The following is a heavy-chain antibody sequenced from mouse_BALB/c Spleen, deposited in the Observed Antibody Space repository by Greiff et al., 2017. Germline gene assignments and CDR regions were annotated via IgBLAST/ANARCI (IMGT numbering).Heavy chain of an antibody. Sequence: VQLQQSGAELAKPGASVKMSCKASGYTFTSYWMHWVNQRPGQGLEWIGYINPSTGYTEYNQKFKDKATLTADKSSSTAYMQLSSLTSEDSAVYYCARSSYYGYYFDYWGQGTTLTVSS. CDR2: INPSTGYT. CDR1: GYTFTSYW. D-gene: IGHD1-2*01. V-gene: IGHV1-7*01. CDR3: ARSSYYGYYFDY. J-gene: IGHJ2*01.